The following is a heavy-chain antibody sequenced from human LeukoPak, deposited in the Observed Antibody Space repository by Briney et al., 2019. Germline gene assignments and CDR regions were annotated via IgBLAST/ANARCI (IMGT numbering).Heavy chain of an antibody. J-gene: IGHJ4*02. CDR3: ARLRITIFGVDDFDY. D-gene: IGHD3-3*01. Sequence: SETLSLTCTVSGGSISSGDYYWSWIRQPPGKGLERIGYIYYSGSTYYNPPLKSRVTISVDTSKNQFSLKLSSVTAADTAVYYCARLRITIFGVDDFDYWGQGTLVTVSS. V-gene: IGHV4-39*01. CDR2: IYYSGST. CDR1: GGSISSGDYY.